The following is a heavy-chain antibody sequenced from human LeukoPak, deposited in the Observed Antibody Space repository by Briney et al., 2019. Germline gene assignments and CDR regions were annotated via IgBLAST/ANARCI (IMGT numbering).Heavy chain of an antibody. D-gene: IGHD1-26*01. V-gene: IGHV3-23*01. CDR2: ISGSGITT. J-gene: IGHJ4*02. CDR3: AREESGSYFSWSVGYFDY. CDR1: GLTFSNYA. Sequence: PGGPLRLSCAASGLTFSNYAMSWVRLAPGRGLEWVSVISGSGITTFYADSVKGRFTISRDNAKNSLYLQMNSLRGEDTAVYYCAREESGSYFSWSVGYFDYWGQGTLVTVSS.